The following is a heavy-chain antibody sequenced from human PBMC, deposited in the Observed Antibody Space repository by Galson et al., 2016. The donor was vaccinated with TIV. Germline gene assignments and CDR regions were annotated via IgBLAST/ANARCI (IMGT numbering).Heavy chain of an antibody. D-gene: IGHD5-12*01. Sequence: ETLSLTCTVSGGSISTFYWSWIRQSPGRGLEWIGHIYYSGSTDYNPSLRSRVSISKDTSKNHFSLQLRSVTAADPAVYYCATDKSGFDTVDHFYYYMDGWGKGTTVTV. CDR1: GGSISTFY. J-gene: IGHJ6*03. CDR3: ATDKSGFDTVDHFYYYMDG. V-gene: IGHV4-59*01. CDR2: IYYSGST.